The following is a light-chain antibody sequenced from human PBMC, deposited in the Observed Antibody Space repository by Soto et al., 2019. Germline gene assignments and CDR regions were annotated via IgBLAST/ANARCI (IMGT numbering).Light chain of an antibody. CDR1: QSLGGS. Sequence: EIVMTQSPATLSVSQGERATLSCRASQSLGGSLAWYQQKPGQAPRLLIYGASTRVTGIPARFSGSGSGTDFTLTFSRLEPEDFAVYYCQQFSSYPLTFGGGTKVDI. J-gene: IGKJ4*01. CDR3: QQFSSYPLT. V-gene: IGKV3-15*01. CDR2: GAS.